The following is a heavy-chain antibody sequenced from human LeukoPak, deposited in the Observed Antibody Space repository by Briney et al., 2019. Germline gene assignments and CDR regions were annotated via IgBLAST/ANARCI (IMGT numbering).Heavy chain of an antibody. V-gene: IGHV3-7*01. J-gene: IGHJ4*02. CDR2: IKQDGGAK. D-gene: IGHD1-26*01. CDR1: GFTFSSYW. CDR3: ARIRWAGGTWAFDY. Sequence: PGGSLRLSCAASGFTFSSYWMGWVRQAPGKGLEWVANIKQDGGAKYYVDPVKGRFTISRDNAKNSLDLQMNSLRAEDTALYYCARIRWAGGTWAFDYWGQGTLVTVSS.